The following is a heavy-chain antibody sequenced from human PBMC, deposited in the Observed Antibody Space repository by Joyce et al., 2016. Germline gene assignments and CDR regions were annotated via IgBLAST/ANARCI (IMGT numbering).Heavy chain of an antibody. Sequence: QLQLVQSGAEGKRPGYSVKVSCKASGGTPTIHGLSWGRQAPGQRFEWMGSMIPALGTPNDTEMFQVRATITADTSTPAAYLDLRDLRSVDTAVYFCAGNFRDWYFDLWGSGTLITVSS. V-gene: IGHV1-69*06. CDR3: AGNFRDWYFDL. CDR1: GGTPTIHG. D-gene: IGHD5-24*01. J-gene: IGHJ2*01. CDR2: MIPALGTP.